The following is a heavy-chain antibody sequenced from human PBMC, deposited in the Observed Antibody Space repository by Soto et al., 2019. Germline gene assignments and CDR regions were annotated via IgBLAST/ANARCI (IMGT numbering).Heavy chain of an antibody. V-gene: IGHV4-30-2*01. J-gene: IGHJ5*02. CDR2: IYQSGTT. CDR3: ARSLLVIAAAGYNWFDP. Sequence: QLQLQESGSGLVKPSQTLSLTCGVSGGSISRGDYSWSWIRQPPGKGLEWIGFIYQSGTTYYNPSLKSRVTITVDGSKNQFSLKLTSVTDADTAVYYCARSLLVIAAAGYNWFDPWGQGTLVTVSS. CDR1: GGSISRGDYS. D-gene: IGHD6-13*01.